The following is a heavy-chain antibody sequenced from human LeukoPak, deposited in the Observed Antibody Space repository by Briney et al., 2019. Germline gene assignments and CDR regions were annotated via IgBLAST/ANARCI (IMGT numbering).Heavy chain of an antibody. CDR2: IHYTEST. J-gene: IGHJ4*02. V-gene: IGHV4-39*01. Sequence: SETLSLTCTVSGGSISSSGYYWGWIRQPPGKGLEWIGSIHYTESTYYNPSLESRVTISVDTSNNHFSLKLSSVTAADTAIYYCARHNADLLPLPAAVGYWGQGTLVTVFS. D-gene: IGHD2-2*01. CDR3: ARHNADLLPLPAAVGY. CDR1: GGSISSSGYY.